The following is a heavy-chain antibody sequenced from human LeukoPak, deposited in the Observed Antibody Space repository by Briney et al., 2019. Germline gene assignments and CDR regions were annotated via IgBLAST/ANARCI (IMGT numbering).Heavy chain of an antibody. CDR3: ARGGAWYYYGSGGYSHFEF. V-gene: IGHV3-21*05. D-gene: IGHD3-10*01. CDR2: ISSSSSYI. J-gene: IGHJ4*02. CDR1: GFTFSSYS. Sequence: GGSLRLSCAASGFTFSSYSMNWVRQAPGKGLEWVSYISSSSSYIYYADSVKGRFTISRDNAKNSLYLQMNSLRAEDTAVYYFARGGAWYYYGSGGYSHFEFWGQGTLV.